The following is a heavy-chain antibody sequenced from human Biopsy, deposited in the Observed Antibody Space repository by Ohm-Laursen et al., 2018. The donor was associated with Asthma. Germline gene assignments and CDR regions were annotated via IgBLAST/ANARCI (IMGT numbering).Heavy chain of an antibody. D-gene: IGHD6-19*01. CDR3: ARCQVGYSSGWSLLLKKIYYSGMDV. CDR1: GGTFSSFA. Sequence: SVKVSCKSPGGTFSSFAISWVRQAPGQGLEWLGGIMTVFGTTNYAQKFQGRVTITADESTSTAYMEVTSLRSEDTAIYYCARCQVGYSSGWSLLLKKIYYSGMDVWGQGTAVTVSS. V-gene: IGHV1-69*13. J-gene: IGHJ6*02. CDR2: IMTVFGTT.